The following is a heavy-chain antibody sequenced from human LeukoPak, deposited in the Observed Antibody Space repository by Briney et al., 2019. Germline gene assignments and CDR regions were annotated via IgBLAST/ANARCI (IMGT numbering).Heavy chain of an antibody. D-gene: IGHD3-22*01. CDR1: GFTFSSYW. CDR2: IKQDGTET. V-gene: IGHV3-7*01. CDR3: MGGRGWLPEN. J-gene: IGHJ4*02. Sequence: GGSLRLSCAASGFTFSSYWMNWVRPAPGKGLEWVAIIKQDGTETFYVDSVKGRFTISRDNVKNSLYLQMNSLRIEDAAVYYCMGGRGWLPENWGQGTLVTVSS.